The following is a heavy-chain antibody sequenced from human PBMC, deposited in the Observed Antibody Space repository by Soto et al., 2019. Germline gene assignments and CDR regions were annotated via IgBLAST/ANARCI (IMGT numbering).Heavy chain of an antibody. Sequence: SETLSLTCTVSGGSISSYYWSWIRQPPGKGLEWIGYIYYSGSTNYNPSLKSRVTISVDTSKNQFSLKLSSVTAADTAVYYCARFITMVRGVIPWYYYYGMDVWGQGTTVTVSS. J-gene: IGHJ6*02. D-gene: IGHD3-10*01. V-gene: IGHV4-59*01. CDR2: IYYSGST. CDR3: ARFITMVRGVIPWYYYYGMDV. CDR1: GGSISSYY.